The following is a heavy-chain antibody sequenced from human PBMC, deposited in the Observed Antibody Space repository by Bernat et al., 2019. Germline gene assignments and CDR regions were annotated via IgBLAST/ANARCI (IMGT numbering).Heavy chain of an antibody. Sequence: EVQLLESGGDSVQPGGSLRLSCAASGFTFSSYEMNWVRQAPGKGLEWVSYISSSGSTIYYADSVKGRFTISRDNAKNSLYLQMNSLRAEDTAVYYCARNDLRDSSGWYYFDYWGQGTLVTVSS. CDR2: ISSSGSTI. CDR3: ARNDLRDSSGWYYFDY. J-gene: IGHJ4*02. D-gene: IGHD6-19*01. V-gene: IGHV3-48*03. CDR1: GFTFSSYE.